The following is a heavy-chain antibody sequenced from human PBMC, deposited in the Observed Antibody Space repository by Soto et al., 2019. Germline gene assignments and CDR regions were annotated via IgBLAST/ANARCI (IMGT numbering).Heavy chain of an antibody. Sequence: SETLSLTCAVYGGSFSGYYWSWIRQPPGKGLEWIGEINHSGSTNYNPSLKSRVTISVDTSKNQFSLKRSSVTAADTAVYYCAVGYGANDPVTREYFQHWGQGTLVTVSS. V-gene: IGHV4-34*01. J-gene: IGHJ1*01. CDR3: AVGYGANDPVTREYFQH. D-gene: IGHD4-17*01. CDR2: INHSGST. CDR1: GGSFSGYY.